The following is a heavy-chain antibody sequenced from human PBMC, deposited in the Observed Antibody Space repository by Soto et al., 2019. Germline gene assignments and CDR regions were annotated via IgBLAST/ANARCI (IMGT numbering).Heavy chain of an antibody. J-gene: IGHJ4*02. D-gene: IGHD2-2*01. CDR3: GRWRYCGSSSCYGFRY. CDR1: GGSINSDNW. Sequence: SETLSLTCAVSGGSINSDNWWSWVRQSPGKGLEWIAEIYYSGNTNTNPSLEGRVTTSMDKPHNQLSLHLGSLTAPHTAVHSCGRWRYCGSSSCYGFRYWGQGAQVTVSS. V-gene: IGHV4-4*02. CDR2: IYYSGNT.